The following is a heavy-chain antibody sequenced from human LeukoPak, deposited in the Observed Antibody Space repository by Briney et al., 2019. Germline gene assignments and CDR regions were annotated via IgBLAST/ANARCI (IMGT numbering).Heavy chain of an antibody. Sequence: GEFLKISCRGSGYSFTTYWIGWVRQMPGKGLEWMGIIYPGDSDTRYSPSFQGQVTISADKSISTAYLQWRSLKASDTAMYYCASGAYCGGDCYSGAFDIWGQGTMVTVSS. CDR3: ASGAYCGGDCYSGAFDI. J-gene: IGHJ3*02. D-gene: IGHD2-21*02. CDR2: IYPGDSDT. V-gene: IGHV5-51*01. CDR1: GYSFTTYW.